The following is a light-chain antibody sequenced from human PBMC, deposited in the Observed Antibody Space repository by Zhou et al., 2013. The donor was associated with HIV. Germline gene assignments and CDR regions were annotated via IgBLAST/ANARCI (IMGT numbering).Light chain of an antibody. V-gene: IGKV3-15*01. CDR3: QKYNSAPLT. CDR2: DTS. Sequence: EIVMTQSPSTLSVSPGERVTLSCRASQSVFSNLAWYQQKPGQAPSLLIYDTSTRATGIPARFSGSGSGREFTLTISSLQPEDVATYFCQKYNSAPLTFGGGTKVEIK. CDR1: QSVFSN. J-gene: IGKJ4*01.